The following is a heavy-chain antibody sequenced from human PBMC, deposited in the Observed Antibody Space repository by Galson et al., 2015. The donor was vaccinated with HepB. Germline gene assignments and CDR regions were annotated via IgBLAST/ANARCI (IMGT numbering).Heavy chain of an antibody. D-gene: IGHD6-19*01. CDR3: ARRYSSGFFPDY. V-gene: IGHV3-30*04. CDR1: GFTFSQYA. CDR2: MSYDGSMK. J-gene: IGHJ4*02. Sequence: SLRLSCAASGFTFSQYAMHWLRQAPDKGPEWVAMMSYDGSMKEYADSVQGRSTISRDDFRNTLYLQMHSLTPEDTAIYYCARRYSSGFFPDYWGQGTLVSVSS.